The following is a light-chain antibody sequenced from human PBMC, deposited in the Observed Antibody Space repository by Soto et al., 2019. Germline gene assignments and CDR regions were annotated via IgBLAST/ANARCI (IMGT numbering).Light chain of an antibody. Sequence: EIVMTQSPATVSVSPGERATLYCRASQSVGNNLAWYQQKPGQAPSLFIFGASVRATGVPDRFSGSGSWTEFTLSINNLQSEDSAVYYCQQYESWPPLFTFGQGTKVDIK. J-gene: IGKJ2*01. V-gene: IGKV3-15*01. CDR1: QSVGNN. CDR3: QQYESWPPLFT. CDR2: GAS.